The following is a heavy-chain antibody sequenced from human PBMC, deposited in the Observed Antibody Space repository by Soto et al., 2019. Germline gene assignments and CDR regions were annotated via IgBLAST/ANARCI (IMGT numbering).Heavy chain of an antibody. CDR2: IYPGDSDT. CDR3: ASRVKYSSSSGRDAFDI. CDR1: GYSFTSYW. J-gene: IGHJ3*02. V-gene: IGHV5-51*01. Sequence: AESLKISCKGSGYSFTSYWIGWVRQMPGKGLEWMGIIYPGDSDTRYSPSFQGQVTISADKSISTAYLQWSSLKASDTAMYYCASRVKYSSSSGRDAFDIWGQGAMVTVSS. D-gene: IGHD6-6*01.